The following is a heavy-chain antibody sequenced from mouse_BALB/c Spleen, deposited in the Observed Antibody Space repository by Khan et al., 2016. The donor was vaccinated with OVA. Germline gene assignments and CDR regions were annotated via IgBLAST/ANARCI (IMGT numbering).Heavy chain of an antibody. CDR1: GYTFPSYW. J-gene: IGHJ3*01. D-gene: IGHD2-1*01. V-gene: IGHV1S132*01. CDR2: IFPGTGTT. Sequence: QVQLKQSGAELVKPGTSVKLSCKTSGYTFPSYWIQWVKQRPGQGLGWIGQIFPGTGTTYYNENFKDKATLTVDPSSNSAYMQLTILTSEDSAVYFWARGYFGNYEFVYWGQGTLVTVSP. CDR3: ARGYFGNYEFVY.